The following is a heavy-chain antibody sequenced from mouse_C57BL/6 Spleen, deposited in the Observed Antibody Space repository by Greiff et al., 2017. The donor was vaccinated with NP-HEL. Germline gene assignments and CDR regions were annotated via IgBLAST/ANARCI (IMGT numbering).Heavy chain of an antibody. CDR1: GFTFSSYT. D-gene: IGHD4-1*01. CDR3: ARGGNWDYFDY. J-gene: IGHJ2*01. V-gene: IGHV5-9*01. CDR2: ISGGGGNT. Sequence: DVHLVESGGGLVKPGGSLKLSCAASGFTFSSYTMSWVRQTPEKRLEWVATISGGGGNTYYPDSVKGRFTISRDNAKNTLYLQMSSLRSEDTALYYCARGGNWDYFDYWGQGTTLTVSS.